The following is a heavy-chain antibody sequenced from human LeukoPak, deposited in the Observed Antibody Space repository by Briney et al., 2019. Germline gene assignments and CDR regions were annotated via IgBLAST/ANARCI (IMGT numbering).Heavy chain of an antibody. J-gene: IGHJ3*01. CDR1: GFTFSSYP. V-gene: IGHV3-23*01. CDR3: AKDFDILTGYHDASDF. Sequence: PGGSLRLSCAASGFTFSSYPMSWVRQAPGKGLEWVSSVSGNGASTYYADSVKGRFTISRDKSKNILYLQMNSLRGDDTAVYYCAKDFDILTGYHDASDFRGQGTLVTVSS. D-gene: IGHD3-9*01. CDR2: VSGNGAST.